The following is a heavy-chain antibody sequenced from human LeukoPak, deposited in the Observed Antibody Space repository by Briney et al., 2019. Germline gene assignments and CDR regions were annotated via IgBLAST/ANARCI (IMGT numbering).Heavy chain of an antibody. J-gene: IGHJ6*03. V-gene: IGHV4-4*07. CDR1: GGSISSYY. D-gene: IGHD3-3*01. Sequence: SETLTLTCTVSGGSISSYYWSWIRQPAGKGLEWIGRIYTSGSTNYNPSLKSRVTMSVDTSKNQSSLKLSSVTAADTAVYYCARGRLYCDFWSGYLDYYYYYMDVWGKGTTVTVSS. CDR3: ARGRLYCDFWSGYLDYYYYYMDV. CDR2: IYTSGST.